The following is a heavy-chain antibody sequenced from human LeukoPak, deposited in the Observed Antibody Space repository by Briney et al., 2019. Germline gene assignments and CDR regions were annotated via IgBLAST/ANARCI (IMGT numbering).Heavy chain of an antibody. CDR1: GGSISSSSYY. CDR3: ASGSLRWKYFQH. Sequence: SETLSLTCTVSGGSISSSSYYWGWIRQPPGKGLEWIGSIYYSGSTYYNPSLKSRVTISVDTSKNQFSLKLTSVTAADTAVYYCASGSLRWKYFQHWGQGTLVTVSS. D-gene: IGHD1-1*01. J-gene: IGHJ1*01. CDR2: IYYSGST. V-gene: IGHV4-39*07.